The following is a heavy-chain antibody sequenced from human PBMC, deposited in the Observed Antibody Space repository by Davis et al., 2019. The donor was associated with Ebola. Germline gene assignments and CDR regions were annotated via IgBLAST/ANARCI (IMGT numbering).Heavy chain of an antibody. D-gene: IGHD2-15*01. J-gene: IGHJ3*01. CDR2: INPNSGDT. Sequence: ASVKVSCKASGYTFSGHYLHWIRQAPGQGLEWMGWINPNSGDTNYAQNFQGRITITRATSISTAYLELSRLRSDDTAIYYCAKTSNMWWEPGMSAFDFWGQGTMVTVSS. V-gene: IGHV1-2*02. CDR3: AKTSNMWWEPGMSAFDF. CDR1: GYTFSGHY.